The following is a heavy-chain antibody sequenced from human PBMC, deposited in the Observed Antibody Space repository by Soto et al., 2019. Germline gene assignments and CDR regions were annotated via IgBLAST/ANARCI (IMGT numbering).Heavy chain of an antibody. CDR3: ARLGIAAAGLDY. CDR1: GGSIGSYY. Sequence: SETLSLTCTVSGGSIGSYYWSWIRQPPGKGLEWIGYIYYSGSTNYNPSLKSRVTISVDTSKNQFSLKLSSVTAADTAVYYCARLGIAAAGLDYWGQGTLVTVSS. V-gene: IGHV4-59*08. CDR2: IYYSGST. D-gene: IGHD6-13*01. J-gene: IGHJ4*02.